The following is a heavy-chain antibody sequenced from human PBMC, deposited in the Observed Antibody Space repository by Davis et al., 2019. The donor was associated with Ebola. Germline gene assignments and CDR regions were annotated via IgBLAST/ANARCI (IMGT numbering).Heavy chain of an antibody. V-gene: IGHV4-39*01. CDR1: GGSISSSSYY. CDR2: IYYSGST. D-gene: IGHD6-6*01. J-gene: IGHJ6*02. CDR3: ARQSIAARYYGMDV. Sequence: GSLRLSCTVSGGSISSSSYYWGWIRQPPGTGLEWIGSIYYSGSTYYNPSLKSRVTISVDTSKNQFSLKLSSVTAADTAVYYCARQSIAARYYGMDVWGQGTTVTVSS.